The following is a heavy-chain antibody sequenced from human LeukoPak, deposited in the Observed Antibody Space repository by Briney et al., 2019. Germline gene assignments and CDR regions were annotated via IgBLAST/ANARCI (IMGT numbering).Heavy chain of an antibody. V-gene: IGHV3-64D*06. Sequence: GGSLRLSCSASGFTFSTYAIHWVRQGPGKGLEYLSAVSSNGGRTYYADSVKGRFTISGDNSKNTLYLQMSSLRGEDTAVYYCVIAAAATEAFDIWGQGTMVTVSS. CDR1: GFTFSTYA. CDR2: VSSNGGRT. CDR3: VIAAAATEAFDI. J-gene: IGHJ3*02. D-gene: IGHD6-13*01.